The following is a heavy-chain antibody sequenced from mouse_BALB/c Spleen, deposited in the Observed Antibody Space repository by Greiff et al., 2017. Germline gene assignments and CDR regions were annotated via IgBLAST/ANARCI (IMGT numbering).Heavy chain of an antibody. CDR2: ISSGSSTI. CDR3: ARQPSGTGYAMDY. Sequence: VQLQQSGGGLVQPGGSRKLSCAASGFTFSSFGMHWVRQAPEKGLEWVAYISSGSSTIYYADTVKGRFTISRDNPKNTLFLQMTSLRSEDTAMYYCARQPSGTGYAMDYWGQGTSVTVSS. D-gene: IGHD4-1*01. J-gene: IGHJ4*01. V-gene: IGHV5-17*02. CDR1: GFTFSSFG.